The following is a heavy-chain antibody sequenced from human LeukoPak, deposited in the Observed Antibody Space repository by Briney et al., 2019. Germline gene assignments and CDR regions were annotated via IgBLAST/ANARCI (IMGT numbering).Heavy chain of an antibody. CDR3: AKSRGYIAAAGGFDY. CDR1: GFTFDDYA. CDR2: ISWNSGSI. D-gene: IGHD6-13*01. V-gene: IGHV3-9*03. J-gene: IGHJ4*02. Sequence: GGSLRLSCAAPGFTFDDYAMHWVRQAPGKGLEWVSGISWNSGSIGYADSVKGRFTISRDNAKNSLYLQMNSLRAEDMALYYCAKSRGYIAAAGGFDYWGQGTLVTVSS.